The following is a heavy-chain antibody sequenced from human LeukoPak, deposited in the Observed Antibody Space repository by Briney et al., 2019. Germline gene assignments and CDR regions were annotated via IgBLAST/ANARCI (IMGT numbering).Heavy chain of an antibody. J-gene: IGHJ4*02. CDR1: GYTFTSYD. Sequence: GDSVKVSCKASGYTFTSYDINWVRKATGQGLEWMGWMNPNSGNTGYAQKFQGRVTMTRNTSISTAYMELSSLRSEDTAVHYCARGTHSSGYYLFDYWGQGTLVTVSS. CDR3: ARGTHSSGYYLFDY. D-gene: IGHD3-22*01. V-gene: IGHV1-8*01. CDR2: MNPNSGNT.